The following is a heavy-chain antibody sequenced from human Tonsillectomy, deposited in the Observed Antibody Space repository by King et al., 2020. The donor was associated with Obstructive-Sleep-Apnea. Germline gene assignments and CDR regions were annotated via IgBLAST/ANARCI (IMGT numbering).Heavy chain of an antibody. J-gene: IGHJ4*02. Sequence: VQLQESGPGLVKPSETLSLTCSVSGGSINNYYWSWIRQPPGKGLEWIGYMYYSGNTNFNPSLKSRVTISADTSKIQLSLRLSYLTAADTAVYYCARHRGVEDYGGYGDYFDYWGQGTLVTVSS. CDR3: ARHRGVEDYGGYGDYFDY. CDR1: GGSINNYY. V-gene: IGHV4-59*08. CDR2: MYYSGNT. D-gene: IGHD5-12*01.